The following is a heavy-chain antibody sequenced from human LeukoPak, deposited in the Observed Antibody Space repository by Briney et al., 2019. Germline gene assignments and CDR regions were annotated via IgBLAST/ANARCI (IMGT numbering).Heavy chain of an antibody. CDR3: ATVKKYSSSWYSGVGYFDY. D-gene: IGHD6-13*01. CDR2: ISAYNGNT. J-gene: IGHJ4*02. Sequence: ASVKVSCKAFGYTFTSYGISWVRQAPGQGLEWMGWISAYNGNTNYAQKLQGRVTMTTDTSTSTAYMELRSLRSDDTAVYYCATVKKYSSSWYSGVGYFDYWGRGTLVTVSS. V-gene: IGHV1-18*01. CDR1: GYTFTSYG.